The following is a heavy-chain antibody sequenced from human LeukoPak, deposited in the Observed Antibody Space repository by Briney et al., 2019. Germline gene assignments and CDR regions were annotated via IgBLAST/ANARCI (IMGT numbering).Heavy chain of an antibody. CDR3: ARDFGAPPYSATRGYYMDV. CDR2: ISVYNGNT. J-gene: IGHJ6*03. V-gene: IGHV1-18*01. Sequence: ASVKVSCKSSGYTFTNYGIAWVRQAPGQGLEWVGWISVYNGNTNYAEKLQGRVNVTTDRSTSTAYMELRSLRSDDTAVYYCARDFGAPPYSATRGYYMDVWGKGTTVTVSS. D-gene: IGHD1-26*01. CDR1: GYTFTNYG.